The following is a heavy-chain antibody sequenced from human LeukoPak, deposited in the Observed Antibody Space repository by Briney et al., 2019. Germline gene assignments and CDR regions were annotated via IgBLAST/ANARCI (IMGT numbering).Heavy chain of an antibody. D-gene: IGHD3-16*01. CDR3: AXXDGGFRLGELYQXHYXGMDV. V-gene: IGHV3-30*04. CDR2: ISHYGSNK. CDR1: GFTFSSYF. J-gene: IGHJ6*02. Sequence: PGGPLRLPCAGSGFTFSSYFMHWVRQTPGKGREWVAVISHYGSNKVCGGSVTGRFTIYRENSKKTVYLKMNSLRVEDTAMYYCAXXDGGFRLGELYQXHYXGMDVWGQGTTVTVSS.